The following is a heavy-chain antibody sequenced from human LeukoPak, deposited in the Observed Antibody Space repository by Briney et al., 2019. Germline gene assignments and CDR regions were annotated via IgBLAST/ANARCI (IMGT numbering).Heavy chain of an antibody. Sequence: SETLSLTCTVSGGSFSSYYWTWIRQPAGKGLEWIGRIYPSGSTNYNPSLKSRVTMSVDTSKNQFSLKLSSVTAADAALYYCARGISGTTGTSYYYYHMDVWGKGTTVTVSS. V-gene: IGHV4-4*07. D-gene: IGHD1-7*01. J-gene: IGHJ6*03. CDR1: GGSFSSYY. CDR3: ARGISGTTGTSYYYYHMDV. CDR2: IYPSGST.